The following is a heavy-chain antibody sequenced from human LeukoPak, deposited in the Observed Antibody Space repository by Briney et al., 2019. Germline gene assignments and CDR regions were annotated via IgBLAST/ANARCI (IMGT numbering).Heavy chain of an antibody. Sequence: SETLSLTCTVSGGSISSSSYYWGWIRQPPGKGLEWIGSIYYSGSTYYNPSLKSRVTISVGTSKNQFSLKLSSVTAADTAVYYCARSHSRVVPAAILLYWGQGTLVTVSS. V-gene: IGHV4-39*01. J-gene: IGHJ4*02. CDR1: GGSISSSSYY. CDR3: ARSHSRVVPAAILLY. CDR2: IYYSGST. D-gene: IGHD2-2*01.